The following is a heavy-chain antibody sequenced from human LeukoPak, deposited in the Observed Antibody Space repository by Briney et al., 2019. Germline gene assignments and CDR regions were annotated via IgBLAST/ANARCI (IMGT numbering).Heavy chain of an antibody. CDR2: IKQDGSEK. D-gene: IGHD3-22*01. Sequence: GGSLRLSCAASGFTFSSYAIYWVRQAQGKGLEWVANIKQDGSEKYYVDSVKGRFTISRDNSKNTLYLQMNSLRAEDTAVYYCAKDVFTYYYDSSGYSPWGQGTLVTVSS. CDR1: GFTFSSYA. CDR3: AKDVFTYYYDSSGYSP. V-gene: IGHV3-7*03. J-gene: IGHJ5*02.